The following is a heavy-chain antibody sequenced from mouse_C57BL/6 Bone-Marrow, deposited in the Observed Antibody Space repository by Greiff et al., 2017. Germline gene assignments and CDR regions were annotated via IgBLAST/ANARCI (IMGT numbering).Heavy chain of an antibody. J-gene: IGHJ2*01. CDR2: IGPGSGST. Sequence: QVQLQQSGAELVKPGASVKISCKASGYTFTDYSINWVKQRPGQGLEWIGKIGPGSGSTYYNEKFKGKATLTADKSSSTAYMQLSSLTSEDAADYFGGRRNWEEYFDYWGQGTTLTVSS. CDR3: GRRNWEEYFDY. D-gene: IGHD4-1*01. V-gene: IGHV1-77*01. CDR1: GYTFTDYS.